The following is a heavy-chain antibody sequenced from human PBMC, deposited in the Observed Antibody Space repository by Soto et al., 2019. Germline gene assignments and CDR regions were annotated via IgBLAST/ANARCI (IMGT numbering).Heavy chain of an antibody. Sequence: SETLSLTCIVSGGSISSSSYYWGWIRQPPGKGLEWIGSIYYSGSTYYNPSLKSRVTISVDTSKNQFSLKLSSVTAADTAVYYCARGGCSSTSCYTNWFDPWGQGTLVTVSS. D-gene: IGHD2-2*02. CDR2: IYYSGST. J-gene: IGHJ5*02. V-gene: IGHV4-39*07. CDR3: ARGGCSSTSCYTNWFDP. CDR1: GGSISSSSYY.